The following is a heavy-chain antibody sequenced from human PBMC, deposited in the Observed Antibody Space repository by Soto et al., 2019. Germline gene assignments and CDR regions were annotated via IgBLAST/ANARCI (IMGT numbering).Heavy chain of an antibody. CDR1: GGSITSSSHY. CDR2: IFYSGNT. CDR3: AITNGGNNY. V-gene: IGHV4-39*01. Sequence: PSESLSLTCTVSGGSITSSSHYLGWIRQPPGKGLEWIGSIFYSGNTYNNPSLRSRVTISVDTSKNQFSLKLSSVTAADTAVYYCAITNGGNNYWGQGTLVTVSS. D-gene: IGHD2-15*01. J-gene: IGHJ4*02.